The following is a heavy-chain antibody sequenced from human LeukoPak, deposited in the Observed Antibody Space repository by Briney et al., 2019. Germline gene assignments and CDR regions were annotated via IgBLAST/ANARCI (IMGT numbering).Heavy chain of an antibody. CDR1: GFTFSSYW. J-gene: IGHJ4*02. D-gene: IGHD3-10*01. Sequence: PGGSLRLSCAASGFTFSSYWMSWVRQAPGKGLEWVANIKQDGSGKYYVDSVKGRFTISRDNAKNSLYLQMNSLRAEDTALYYCAKDLSGGYGSAPAFDYWGQGTLVTVSS. CDR3: AKDLSGGYGSAPAFDY. V-gene: IGHV3-7*03. CDR2: IKQDGSGK.